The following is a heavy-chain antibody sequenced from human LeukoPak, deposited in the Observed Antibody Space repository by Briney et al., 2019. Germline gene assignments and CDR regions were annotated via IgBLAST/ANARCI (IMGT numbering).Heavy chain of an antibody. J-gene: IGHJ4*02. CDR3: ARDKSGSSGWYSYFDY. CDR1: GYTFTGYH. V-gene: IGHV1-2*02. Sequence: ASVKVSCKASGYTFTGYHMHWVRQAPGQGLEWMGWINPNSGGTNYAQKFQGRVTMTRDTSISTAYMELSRLRSDDTAVYYCARDKSGSSGWYSYFDYWGQGTLVTVSS. CDR2: INPNSGGT. D-gene: IGHD6-19*01.